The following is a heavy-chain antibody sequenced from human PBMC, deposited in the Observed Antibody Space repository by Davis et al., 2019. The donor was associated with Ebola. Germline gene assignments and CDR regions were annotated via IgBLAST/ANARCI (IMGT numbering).Heavy chain of an antibody. CDR3: ARSGYCSSTSCYSGDPDAFDI. CDR1: GYTFTSYG. Sequence: ASVKVSCKASGYTFTSYGISWVRQAPGQGLEWMGWISAYNGNTNYAQKLQGRVTMTTDTSTSTAYMELRSLRSDDTAVYYCARSGYCSSTSCYSGDPDAFDIWGQGTMVTVSS. J-gene: IGHJ3*02. V-gene: IGHV1-18*01. D-gene: IGHD2-2*03. CDR2: ISAYNGNT.